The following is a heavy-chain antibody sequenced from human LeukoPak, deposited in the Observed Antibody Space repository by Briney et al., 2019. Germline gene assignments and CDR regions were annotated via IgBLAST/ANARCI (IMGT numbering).Heavy chain of an antibody. CDR3: ARQREYYDILTGLAQKAFDI. CDR1: GGSISSYY. D-gene: IGHD3-9*01. V-gene: IGHV4-59*08. CDR2: IYYSGST. Sequence: SETLSLTCTVSGGSISSYYWSWIRQPPGKGLEWIGYIYYSGSTNYNPSLKSRVTISVDTSKNQFSLKLSSVTAADTAVYYCARQREYYDILTGLAQKAFDIWGQGTIVTVSS. J-gene: IGHJ3*02.